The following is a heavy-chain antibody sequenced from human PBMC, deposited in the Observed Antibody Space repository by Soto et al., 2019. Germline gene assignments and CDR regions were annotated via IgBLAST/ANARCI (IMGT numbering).Heavy chain of an antibody. CDR3: ARDWPITGTTPPGDYYYYYGMDV. CDR1: GFTFSDYY. D-gene: IGHD1-7*01. V-gene: IGHV3-11*04. CDR2: ISSSGSTI. J-gene: IGHJ6*02. Sequence: GGSLRLSCAASGFTFSDYYMSWIRQAPGKGLEWVSYISSSGSTIYYADSVKGRFTISRDNSKNTLYLQMNSLRAEDTAVYYCARDWPITGTTPPGDYYYYYGMDVWGQGTTVTVSS.